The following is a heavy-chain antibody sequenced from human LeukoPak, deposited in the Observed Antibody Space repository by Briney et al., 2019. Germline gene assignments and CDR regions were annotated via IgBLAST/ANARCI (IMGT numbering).Heavy chain of an antibody. V-gene: IGHV3-43*02. CDR1: GFTFDDYA. CDR2: ISGDGGST. J-gene: IGHJ3*02. Sequence: GGSLRLSCAASGFTFDDYAMHWVRQAPGKGLEWVSLISGDGGSTYYADSVKGRFTISRDNSKNSLYLQMNSLRADDSAVYFCARGTPGARDDAFDIWGQGTMVSVSS. CDR3: ARGTPGARDDAFDI. D-gene: IGHD1-26*01.